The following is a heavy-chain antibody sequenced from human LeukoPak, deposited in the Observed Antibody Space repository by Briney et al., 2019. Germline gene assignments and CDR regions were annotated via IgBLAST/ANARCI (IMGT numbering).Heavy chain of an antibody. J-gene: IGHJ5*02. V-gene: IGHV3-23*01. CDR3: ARWYYYETSGLYYGSFDN. Sequence: GGSLRLPCAASGFTFSSYGMSWVRQAPGKGLQWVSVIIGSGSSTYYADSVKGRFTISRDNARNTLYLQMNSLRAEDTAVYYCARWYYYETSGLYYGSFDNWGQGTLVTVSS. CDR2: IIGSGSST. CDR1: GFTFSSYG. D-gene: IGHD3-22*01.